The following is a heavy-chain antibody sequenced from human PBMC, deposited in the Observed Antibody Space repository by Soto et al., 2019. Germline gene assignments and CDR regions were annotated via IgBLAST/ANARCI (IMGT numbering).Heavy chain of an antibody. Sequence: EVQLLESGGGLVQPGGSLRLSCAASGFTFSSYAMSWVRQAPGKGLEWVSAISGSGGSTYYADSVKGRFTISRDNYKNTLYLQMNSLRAEDTAVYYCAKSPAQYCSGGSCYLDYWGQGTLVTVSS. V-gene: IGHV3-23*01. D-gene: IGHD2-15*01. CDR2: ISGSGGST. CDR1: GFTFSSYA. CDR3: AKSPAQYCSGGSCYLDY. J-gene: IGHJ4*02.